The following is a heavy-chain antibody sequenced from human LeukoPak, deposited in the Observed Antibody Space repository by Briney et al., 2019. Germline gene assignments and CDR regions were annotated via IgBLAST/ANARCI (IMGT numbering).Heavy chain of an antibody. CDR3: ARGDCSSTSCSSTPKNWFDP. D-gene: IGHD2-2*01. Sequence: GGSLRLSCAASGLTFSNYAMSWVRQAPGKGLEWVSAISGSGGTTYYADSVKGRFTISRDNSMNTLYLQMNSLRAEDTAVFYCARGDCSSTSCSSTPKNWFDPWGQGTLVSVSS. J-gene: IGHJ5*02. CDR1: GLTFSNYA. V-gene: IGHV3-23*01. CDR2: ISGSGGTT.